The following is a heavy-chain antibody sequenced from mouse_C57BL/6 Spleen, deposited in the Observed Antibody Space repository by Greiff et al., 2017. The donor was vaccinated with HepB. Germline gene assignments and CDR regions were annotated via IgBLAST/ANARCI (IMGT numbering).Heavy chain of an antibody. CDR3: ARQGESNWGFAY. CDR2: ILPGSGRT. CDR1: GYTFTGYW. Sequence: VKLVESGAELMKPGASVKLSCKATGYTFTGYWIEWVKQRPGPGLEWIGEILPGSGRTHYNEKFKGKATFTADTSSNTAYMQLSSLTTEDSAIYYCARQGESNWGFAYWGQGTLVTVSA. D-gene: IGHD4-1*01. J-gene: IGHJ3*01. V-gene: IGHV1-9*01.